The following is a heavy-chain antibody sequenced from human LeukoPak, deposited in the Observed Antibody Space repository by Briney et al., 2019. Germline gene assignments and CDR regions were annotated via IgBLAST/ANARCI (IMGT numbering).Heavy chain of an antibody. CDR2: IISIFGTA. J-gene: IGHJ5*02. V-gene: IGHV1-69*01. D-gene: IGHD5-12*01. CDR3: ARDNNIVATITNLFDH. Sequence: GIISIFGTANYAQNFQRRVTITADESTSTAYIQLSSLRSEDTAVYYCARDNNIVATITNLFDHWGQGTLVTVSS.